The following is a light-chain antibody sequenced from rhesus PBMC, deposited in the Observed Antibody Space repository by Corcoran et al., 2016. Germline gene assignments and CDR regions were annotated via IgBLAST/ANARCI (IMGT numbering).Light chain of an antibody. CDR3: RRHDNSRWT. CDR2: RAS. Sequence: DIQMTQSPSSLSASVGDRVTIRCRASQGISNWWAWYQQTPGKAPKLLSYRASNLETGVPSRFSGNGSGTDFTLTISGLQPEDLATYSCRRHDNSRWTVGQGTKVEIK. J-gene: IGKJ1*01. CDR1: QGISNW. V-gene: IGKV1-69*01.